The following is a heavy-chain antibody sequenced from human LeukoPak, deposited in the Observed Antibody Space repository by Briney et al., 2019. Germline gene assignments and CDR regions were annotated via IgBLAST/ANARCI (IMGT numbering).Heavy chain of an antibody. J-gene: IGHJ6*02. V-gene: IGHV4-59*01. D-gene: IGHD3-3*01. CDR3: AGTYYDFWSGYQDAYYGMDV. Sequence: SETLSLTCTVSGVSISSYYWSWIRQPPGKGLEWIGYIYYSGSTNYNPSLKSRVTISVDTSKNQFSLKLSSVTAADTAVYYCAGTYYDFWSGYQDAYYGMDVWGQGTTVTVSS. CDR2: IYYSGST. CDR1: GVSISSYY.